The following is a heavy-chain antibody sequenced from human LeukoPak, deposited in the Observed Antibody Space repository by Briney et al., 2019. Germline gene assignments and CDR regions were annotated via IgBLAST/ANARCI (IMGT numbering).Heavy chain of an antibody. CDR1: GFTFSSYA. CDR3: ARDREYDSSGYYNY. D-gene: IGHD3-22*01. Sequence: GGSLRLSCAASGFTFSSYAMSWVRQAPGKGLECVSRINWNGGSTGYADSVKGRFTISRDNAKNSLYLQMNSLRAEDTALYYCARDREYDSSGYYNYWGQGTLVTVSS. CDR2: INWNGGST. J-gene: IGHJ4*02. V-gene: IGHV3-20*04.